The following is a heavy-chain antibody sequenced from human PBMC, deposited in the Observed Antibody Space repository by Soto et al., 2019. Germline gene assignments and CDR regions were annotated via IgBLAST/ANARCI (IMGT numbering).Heavy chain of an antibody. Sequence: GASVKVSCKASGFTFTSSAVQWVRQARGQRLEWIGWIVVGSGHTNYAQNLQERVTITRDLSTSTAYMELSSLRSEDTAVYYCAAVAAPWHTGSYDYFADWVQGTQVTVSS. J-gene: IGHJ4*02. D-gene: IGHD3-16*01. V-gene: IGHV1-58*01. CDR1: GFTFTSSA. CDR2: IVVGSGHT. CDR3: AAVAAPWHTGSYDYFAD.